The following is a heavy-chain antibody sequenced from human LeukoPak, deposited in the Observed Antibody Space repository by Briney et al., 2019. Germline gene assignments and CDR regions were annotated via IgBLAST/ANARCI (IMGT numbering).Heavy chain of an antibody. CDR1: GFNFSSYA. CDR2: ISGSGVST. D-gene: IGHD1-14*01. CDR3: AKDNWNHPYYFDY. Sequence: GGSLRLSCAASGFNFSSYAMSWVRQAPGKGLEWVSAISGSGVSTYYADSVKGRFTISRDNSKNTLYLQMNSLRAEDTAVYYCAKDNWNHPYYFDYWGQGTLVTVSS. J-gene: IGHJ4*02. V-gene: IGHV3-23*01.